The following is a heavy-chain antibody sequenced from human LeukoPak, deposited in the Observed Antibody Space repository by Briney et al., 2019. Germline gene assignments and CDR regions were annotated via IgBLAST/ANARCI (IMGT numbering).Heavy chain of an antibody. D-gene: IGHD1-26*01. CDR3: ARVTGQIVGATPPRFDY. Sequence: ASVKVSCKASGYTFTGYYMHWVRQAPGQGLEWMGWINPNSGGTNYAQKFQGRVTMTRDTSISTAYMELSRLRSDDTAVYYCARVTGQIVGATPPRFDYWGQGTLVTVSS. CDR1: GYTFTGYY. J-gene: IGHJ4*02. CDR2: INPNSGGT. V-gene: IGHV1-2*02.